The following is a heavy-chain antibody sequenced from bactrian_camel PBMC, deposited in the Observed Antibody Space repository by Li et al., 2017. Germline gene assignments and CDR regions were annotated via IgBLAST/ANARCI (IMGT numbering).Heavy chain of an antibody. Sequence: VQLVESGGGLVQPGGSLRLSCAASGATGVTYSMSWFRQAPGKGLEWVATISSDGSETFYAGSVKGRFTISRDNAQNTVYLQMSSLNSEDTALYYCATVGEVSFGGDYVYWGQGTQVTVS. CDR1: GATGVTYS. J-gene: IGHJ4*01. CDR2: ISSDGSET. V-gene: IGHV3-2*01. CDR3: ATVGEVSFGGDYVY. D-gene: IGHD5*01.